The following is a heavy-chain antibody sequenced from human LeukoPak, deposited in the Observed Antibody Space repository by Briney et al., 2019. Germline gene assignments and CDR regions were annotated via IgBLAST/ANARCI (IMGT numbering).Heavy chain of an antibody. J-gene: IGHJ5*02. CDR2: INPGGGST. V-gene: IGHV1-46*01. CDR3: AKDLRWDHPGLDP. CDR1: GYSFTSYY. Sequence: ASVKVSCKASGYSFTSYYIHWVRQAPEQGLESMGIINPGGGSTSYAQKFQDRVTMTRDTSTSTVYMELNSLRSEDTAVYYCAKDLRWDHPGLDPWGQGTLVIVSS. D-gene: IGHD4-23*01.